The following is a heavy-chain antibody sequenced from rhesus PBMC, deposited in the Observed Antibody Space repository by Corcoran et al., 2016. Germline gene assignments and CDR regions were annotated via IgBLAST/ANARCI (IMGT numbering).Heavy chain of an antibody. CDR2: IRNKANGGTT. J-gene: IGHJ4*01. D-gene: IGHD3-3*01. Sequence: EVQLVESGGGLVQPGGSLRLSCAASGFTFSDSYMSWVRQAPGKGPAWVGFIRNKANGGTTENAASVKGRFTISRDDSKSIASLQMNSLKTEDTAVYYCARDFGQDYWGQGVLVTVSS. CDR3: ARDFGQDY. CDR1: GFTFSDSY. V-gene: IGHV3S22*01.